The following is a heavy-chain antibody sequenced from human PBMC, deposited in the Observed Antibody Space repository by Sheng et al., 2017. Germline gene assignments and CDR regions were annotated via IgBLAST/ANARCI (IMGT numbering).Heavy chain of an antibody. V-gene: IGHV1-69*05. CDR2: IIPIFGTA. CDR3: ARGIAARLYYYYYYMDV. CDR1: GGTFSSYA. Sequence: QVQLVQSGAEVKKPGSSVKVSCKASGGTFSSYAISWVRQAPGQGLEWMGGIIPIFGTANYAQKFQGRVTITTDESTSTAYMELSSLRSEDTAVYYCARGIAARLYYYYYYMDVWGKGTTVTVSS. D-gene: IGHD6-6*01. J-gene: IGHJ6*03.